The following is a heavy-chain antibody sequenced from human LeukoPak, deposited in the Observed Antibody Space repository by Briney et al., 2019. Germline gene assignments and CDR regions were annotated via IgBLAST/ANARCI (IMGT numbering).Heavy chain of an antibody. Sequence: PSETLSLTYTVSGGSISSGGYYWSWIRQPPGKGLEWIGYIYHSGSTYYNPSLKSRVTISVDRSKNQFSLKLSSVTAADTAVYYCARDYSNYPMDVWGKGTTVTVSS. CDR2: IYHSGST. CDR3: ARDYSNYPMDV. J-gene: IGHJ6*03. CDR1: GGSISSGGYY. V-gene: IGHV4-30-2*01. D-gene: IGHD4-11*01.